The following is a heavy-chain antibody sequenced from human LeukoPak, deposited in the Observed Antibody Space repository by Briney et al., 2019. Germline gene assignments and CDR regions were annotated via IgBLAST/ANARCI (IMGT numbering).Heavy chain of an antibody. Sequence: KPGGSLRLSCAASGFTFSSYSMNWVRQAPGKGLEWISSISYGSRYIYYADSVKGRFTISRDNAKNSLYLQMNSLRAEDTALYYCAKDNYYDSSGLAEYAFDIWGQGTMVTVSS. V-gene: IGHV3-21*04. CDR1: GFTFSSYS. D-gene: IGHD3-22*01. CDR2: ISYGSRYI. J-gene: IGHJ3*02. CDR3: AKDNYYDSSGLAEYAFDI.